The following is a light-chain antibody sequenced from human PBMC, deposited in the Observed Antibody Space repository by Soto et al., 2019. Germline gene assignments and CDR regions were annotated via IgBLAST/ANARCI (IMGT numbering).Light chain of an antibody. V-gene: IGKV3-20*01. J-gene: IGKJ1*01. CDR2: GAS. CDR1: HSVWGSL. CDR3: QQYGSPWT. Sequence: ETVLAQSPGTLSLSPGERATLSCRASHSVWGSLLAWYQHKPGQTPRLLIYGASSRATGIPDRFSGSGSGTDFTLTISRLEPEDFAVYYCQQYGSPWTFGQGTKVEIK.